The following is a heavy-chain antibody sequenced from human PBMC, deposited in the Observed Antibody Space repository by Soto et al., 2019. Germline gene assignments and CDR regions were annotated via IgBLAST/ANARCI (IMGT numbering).Heavy chain of an antibody. J-gene: IGHJ4*02. D-gene: IGHD3-3*01. CDR1: GFTFTSYA. CDR3: AKHDFWTLYNTGLDS. CDR2: ISGSGGDT. Sequence: EVHLLESGGGLVQPGGSLRLSCSASGFTFTSYAMSWVRQAPGKGLEWVSGISGSGGDTKSAASVKGRFTISRDNFKNLLYLQMNSLRAEDTAVYYCAKHDFWTLYNTGLDSWGQGTLVTVSS. V-gene: IGHV3-23*01.